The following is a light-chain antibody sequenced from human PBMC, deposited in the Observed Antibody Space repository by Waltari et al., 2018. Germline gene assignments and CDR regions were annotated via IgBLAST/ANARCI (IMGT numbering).Light chain of an antibody. CDR2: GAS. Sequence: PGERVTLSCRASQSVSSTYLTWYQQKPGQAPRRLIYGASTRATGIPARFSGSGSGTDFTLTISSLQPGDLAVYCCQQDYNLFTFGGGTKVEIK. CDR1: QSVSSTY. CDR3: QQDYNLFT. J-gene: IGKJ4*01. V-gene: IGKV3D-7*01.